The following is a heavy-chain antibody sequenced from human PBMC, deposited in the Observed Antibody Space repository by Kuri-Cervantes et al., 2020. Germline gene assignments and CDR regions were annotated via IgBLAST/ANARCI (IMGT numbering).Heavy chain of an antibody. CDR2: ISSSSSTI. CDR3: ARDPSYYDSSGYFDY. D-gene: IGHD3-22*01. V-gene: IGHV3-48*02. Sequence: GESLKISCAASGFTFSSYSMNWVRQAPGKGLEWVSYISSSSSTIYYADSVKGRFTISRDNAKNPLYLQMNSLRDEDTAVYYCARDPSYYDSSGYFDYWGQGTLVTVSS. J-gene: IGHJ4*02. CDR1: GFTFSSYS.